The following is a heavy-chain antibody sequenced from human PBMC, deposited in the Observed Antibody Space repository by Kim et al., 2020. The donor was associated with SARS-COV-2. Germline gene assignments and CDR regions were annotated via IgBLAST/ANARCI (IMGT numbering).Heavy chain of an antibody. CDR2: ISYDGSNK. V-gene: IGHV3-30*04. CDR1: GFTFSSYA. Sequence: GGSLRLSCAASGFTFSSYAMHWVRQAPGKGLEWVAVISYDGSNKYYADSVKGRFTISRDNSKNTLYLQMNSLRAEDTAVYYCARDRTRGYSYGGFDYWGQGTLVTVSS. D-gene: IGHD5-18*01. J-gene: IGHJ4*02. CDR3: ARDRTRGYSYGGFDY.